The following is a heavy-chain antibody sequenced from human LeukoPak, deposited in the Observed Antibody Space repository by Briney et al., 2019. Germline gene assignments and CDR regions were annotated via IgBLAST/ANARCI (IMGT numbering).Heavy chain of an antibody. D-gene: IGHD6-19*01. CDR1: GFTFSNYG. J-gene: IGHJ4*02. CDR2: ISNDGSNK. Sequence: GSLRLSCTASGFTFSNYGMHWVRQAPGKGLEWVAVISNDGSNKFYADSVKGRFTISRDNSKNTLYLQMNSLRAEDTAVYSCAKDRGSGYLDYWGQGTLVTVSS. CDR3: AKDRGSGYLDY. V-gene: IGHV3-30*18.